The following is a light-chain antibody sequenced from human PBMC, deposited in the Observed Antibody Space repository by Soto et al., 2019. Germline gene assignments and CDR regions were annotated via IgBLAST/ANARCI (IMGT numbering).Light chain of an antibody. Sequence: EIVMTQSPATLSVSPGERASLSCRASQSVRSNLAWYQQKPGQAPRLIYDASNRATGIPARFSGSGSGTEFTLTISSLQPDDFATYYCLQYNSDPRTFGQGTKVDIK. J-gene: IGKJ1*01. CDR2: DAS. V-gene: IGKV3D-15*01. CDR1: QSVRSN. CDR3: LQYNSDPRT.